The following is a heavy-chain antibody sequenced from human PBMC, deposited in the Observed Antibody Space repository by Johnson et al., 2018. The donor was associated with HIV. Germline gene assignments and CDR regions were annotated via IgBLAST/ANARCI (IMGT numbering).Heavy chain of an antibody. CDR1: GFTFGDYA. CDR3: GRESTGDGTAFDI. J-gene: IGHJ3*02. D-gene: IGHD2-8*02. V-gene: IGHV3-74*01. CDR2: INSDGSST. Sequence: VQLVESGGGLVQPGRSLRLSCTASGFTFGDYAMSWVRQAPGKGLEWVSRINSDGSSTSYADSVKGRFTISRDNAQNSLYLQMNSLRAEDTAVYYCGRESTGDGTAFDIWGQGTMVTVSS.